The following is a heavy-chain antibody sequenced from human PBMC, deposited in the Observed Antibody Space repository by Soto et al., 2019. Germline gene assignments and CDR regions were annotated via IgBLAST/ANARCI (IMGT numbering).Heavy chain of an antibody. CDR3: ARVPGRL. Sequence: QLVETGGGVIQPGTSLTLSCAASGFSVSRNYMTWVRQAPGKGLEWVSFVYSGGATFYADSVKGRFILSRDDSQNTMYLQMNNLRAEDTAVYYCARVPGRLWGRGTLVNVAS. CDR1: GFSVSRNY. V-gene: IGHV3-53*02. J-gene: IGHJ4*02. CDR2: VYSGGAT. D-gene: IGHD3-10*01.